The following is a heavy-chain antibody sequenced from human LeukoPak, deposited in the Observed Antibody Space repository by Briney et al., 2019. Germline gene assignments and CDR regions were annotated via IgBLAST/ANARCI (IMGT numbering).Heavy chain of an antibody. D-gene: IGHD4-17*01. J-gene: IGHJ3*02. CDR2: ISSSSSYI. CDR1: GFPFSSYS. CDR3: ARDVALYGDYAFDI. Sequence: GGSLRLSCAASGFPFSSYSMNWVRQAPGKGLEWVSSISSSSSYIYYADSVKGRFTISRDNAKNSLYLQMNSLRAEDTAVYYCARDVALYGDYAFDIWGQGTMVTVFS. V-gene: IGHV3-21*01.